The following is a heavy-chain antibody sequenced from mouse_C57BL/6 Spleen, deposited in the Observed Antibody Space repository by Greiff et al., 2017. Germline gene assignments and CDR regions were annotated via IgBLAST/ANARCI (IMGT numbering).Heavy chain of an antibody. CDR1: GYTFTSYW. CDR2: IYPSDSET. Sequence: VQLQQPGAELVRPGSSVKLSCKASGYTFTSYWLDWVKQRPGQGLEWIGNIYPSDSETHYNQKFKDKATLTVDKSSSTAYMQLSSLTSEDSAVYYCARGGYDYLFAYWGQGTLVTVSA. D-gene: IGHD2-4*01. V-gene: IGHV1-61*01. J-gene: IGHJ3*01. CDR3: ARGGYDYLFAY.